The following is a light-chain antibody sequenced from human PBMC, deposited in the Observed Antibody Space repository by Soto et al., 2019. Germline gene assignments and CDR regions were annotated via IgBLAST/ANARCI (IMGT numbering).Light chain of an antibody. V-gene: IGKV3-20*01. Sequence: EIVLTQSPGIVSLSPGERATLSCRASQSVTSSYLAWYQQKPGQAPKLLIYGVSSRATGIPDRFSGSGAGTDFTLTISRLEPEDFAVYYCQQYGDSPLTFGGGTKVDIK. CDR3: QQYGDSPLT. J-gene: IGKJ4*01. CDR1: QSVTSSY. CDR2: GVS.